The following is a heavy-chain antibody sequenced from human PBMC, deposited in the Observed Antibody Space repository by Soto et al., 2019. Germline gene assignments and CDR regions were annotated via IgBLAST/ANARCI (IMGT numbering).Heavy chain of an antibody. CDR1: GFTFNTFA. V-gene: IGHV3-23*01. CDR3: AKGDPYSSGWYYYYGMDV. CDR2: LSGSGSLS. J-gene: IGHJ6*02. D-gene: IGHD6-19*01. Sequence: AGGSLRLSCVVSGFTFNTFAMTWVRQAPGKGLEWVSALSGSGSLSYYADSVKGRFTISRDNSKNTLYLQMNSLRAEDTAVYYCAKGDPYSSGWYYYYGMDVWGQGTTVTVSS.